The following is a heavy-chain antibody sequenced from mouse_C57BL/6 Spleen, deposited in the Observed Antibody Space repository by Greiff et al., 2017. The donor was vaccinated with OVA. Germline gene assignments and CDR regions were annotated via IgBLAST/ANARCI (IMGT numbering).Heavy chain of an antibody. CDR1: GYTFTSYW. J-gene: IGHJ4*01. D-gene: IGHD2-3*01. CDR3: ARRREGYCLDD. V-gene: IGHV1-64*01. Sequence: QVQLQQPGAELVKPGASVKLSCKASGYTFTSYWMHWVKQRPGQGLEWIGMIHPNSGSTNYNEKFKSKATLTVDKSSSTAYMQLSSLTSEDSAVYYCARRREGYCLDDWGQGTTVTVSS. CDR2: IHPNSGST.